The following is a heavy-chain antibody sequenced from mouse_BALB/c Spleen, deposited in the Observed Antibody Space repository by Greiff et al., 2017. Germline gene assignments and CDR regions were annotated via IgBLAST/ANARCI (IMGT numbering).Heavy chain of an antibody. V-gene: IGHV3-8*02. CDR1: GDSITSGY. CDR3: ARRRYYYGSSYGYAMDY. J-gene: IGHJ4*01. CDR2: ISYSGST. D-gene: IGHD1-1*01. Sequence: EVKLMESGPRLVKPSQTLSLTCSVTGDSITSGYWNWIRKFPGNKLEYMGYISYSGSTYYNPSLKSRISITRDTPKNQYYLQLNSVTTEDTATYYCARRRYYYGSSYGYAMDYWGQGTSVTVSS.